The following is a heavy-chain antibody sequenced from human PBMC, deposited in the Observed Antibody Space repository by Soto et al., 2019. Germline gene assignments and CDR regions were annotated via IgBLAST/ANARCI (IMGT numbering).Heavy chain of an antibody. J-gene: IGHJ4*02. CDR1: GGSISSYY. V-gene: IGHV4-59*08. CDR3: ARRWGRTFDY. Sequence: QVQLQESGPGLVKPSETLSLTCTVSGGSISSYYWSWIRQPPGKGLEWIGYFYYSGSTNYNPSLKIPVTIAVDTSKNQCSLKLSSVPAAETAVYYCARRWGRTFDYWGQGTLVTVSS. CDR2: FYYSGST. D-gene: IGHD1-26*01.